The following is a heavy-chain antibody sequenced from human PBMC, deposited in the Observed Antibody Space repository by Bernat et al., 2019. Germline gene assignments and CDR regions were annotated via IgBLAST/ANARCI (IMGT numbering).Heavy chain of an antibody. CDR1: GFTVSSNY. D-gene: IGHD5-12*01. V-gene: IGHV3-53*04. CDR3: ARDRDSGYWYYYGMDV. J-gene: IGHJ6*02. CDR2: IYSGGST. Sequence: EVQLVESGGGLVQPGGSLRLSCAASGFTVSSNYMSWVRQAPGKGLEWVSVIYSGGSTYYADSVKGRFTISRHNSKNTLYLQMNSLRAEDTAVYYCARDRDSGYWYYYGMDVWSQGTTVTVSS.